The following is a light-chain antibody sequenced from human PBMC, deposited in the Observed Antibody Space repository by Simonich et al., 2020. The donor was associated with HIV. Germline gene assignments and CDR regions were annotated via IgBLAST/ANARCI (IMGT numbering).Light chain of an antibody. Sequence: EIVLTQSPGTLSLSPGERATLSCRASQSVSSSYLAWYQQKPGQAPRLLIYGASTRATGIPARFSGSGSGSEFTLTISRLEPEDFAVYYCQQYGSSPPYTFGQRTKLEIK. J-gene: IGKJ2*01. CDR1: QSVSSSY. CDR2: GAS. V-gene: IGKV3-20*01. CDR3: QQYGSSPPYT.